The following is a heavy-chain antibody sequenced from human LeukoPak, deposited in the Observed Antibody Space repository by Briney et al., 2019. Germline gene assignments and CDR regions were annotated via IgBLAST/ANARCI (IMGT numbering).Heavy chain of an antibody. CDR3: AGPYGTSTGSLDY. V-gene: IGHV3-66*02. J-gene: IGHJ4*02. D-gene: IGHD1-14*01. CDR2: IYSSGNT. Sequence: PGESLRLSCAVSGFAVSDNFLSWVRQAPGKGLEWVSIIYSSGNTYYADSVKGRFTISRDNSQSTLYLQMNSLTPEDTAVYYCAGPYGTSTGSLDYWGQGTLVTVSS. CDR1: GFAVSDNF.